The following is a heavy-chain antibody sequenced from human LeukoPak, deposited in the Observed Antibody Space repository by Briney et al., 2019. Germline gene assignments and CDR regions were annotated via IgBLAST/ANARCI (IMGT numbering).Heavy chain of an antibody. V-gene: IGHV4-59*01. Sequence: SETLSLTCTVSGGSISSYYWSWIRQPPGKGLEWIGYIYYSGSTNYNPSLKSRVTISVDTSKNQFSLKLSSVTAADTAVYYCAKDLEWDWFDPWGQGTLVTVSS. CDR2: IYYSGST. CDR3: AKDLEWDWFDP. J-gene: IGHJ5*02. D-gene: IGHD3-3*01. CDR1: GGSISSYY.